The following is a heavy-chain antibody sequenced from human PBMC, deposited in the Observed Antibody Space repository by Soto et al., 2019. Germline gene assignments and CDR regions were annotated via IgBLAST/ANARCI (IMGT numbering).Heavy chain of an antibody. D-gene: IGHD3-16*02. V-gene: IGHV3-15*01. CDR3: TTVRPYTYGGVITT. CDR1: GATFRNLW. Sequence: EVQLVESGGGLVKTGESLRLSCAVSGATFRNLWMAWVRQPPGKGLEWIGRIKSKFDGETTDYAAPVKGRFIISRDDSKNTLFLQMNSLKSDDTAVYYCTTVRPYTYGGVITTWGQGKKVTVSS. J-gene: IGHJ3*01. CDR2: IKSKFDGETT.